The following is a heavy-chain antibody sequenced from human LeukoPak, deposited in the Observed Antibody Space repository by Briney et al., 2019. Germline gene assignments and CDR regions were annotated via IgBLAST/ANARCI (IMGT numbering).Heavy chain of an antibody. V-gene: IGHV1-69*05. J-gene: IGHJ4*02. D-gene: IGHD1-26*01. CDR2: IIPIFGTA. CDR3: ARDAVGATRALDY. CDR1: GGTFSSYA. Sequence: GSSVKVSCKASGGTFSSYATSWVRQAPGQGLEWMGRIIPIFGTANYAQKFQGRVTITTDESTSTAYMELSSLRSEDTAVYYCARDAVGATRALDYWGQGTLVTVSP.